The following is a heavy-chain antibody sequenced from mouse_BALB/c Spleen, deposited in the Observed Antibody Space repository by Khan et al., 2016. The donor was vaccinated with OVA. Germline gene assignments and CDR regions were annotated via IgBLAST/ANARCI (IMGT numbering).Heavy chain of an antibody. CDR1: GYSITTDYA. V-gene: IGHV3-2*02. D-gene: IGHD4-1*01. J-gene: IGHJ3*01. CDR2: IGYRGST. CDR3: ARLGPGFSY. Sequence: EVQLQESGPGLVKPSQSLSLTCTVTGYSITTDYAWNWIRQFPGNKPEWMGYIGYRGSTNYNPSLKSRISITRDTSKNQFFLQLNSVTTEVTDTFYCARLGPGFSYWGQGTRVTVSA.